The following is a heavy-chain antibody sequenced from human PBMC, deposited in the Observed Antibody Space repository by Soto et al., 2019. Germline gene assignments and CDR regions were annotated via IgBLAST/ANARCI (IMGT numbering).Heavy chain of an antibody. D-gene: IGHD2-2*01. CDR3: ARDRNQLLSDYGMDV. CDR1: GVTCSGYS. J-gene: IGHJ6*02. Sequence: VGSLILSCGASGVTCSGYSMNWVRQAPGKGLEWVSSISSSSSYIYYADSVKGRFTISRDNAKNSLYLQMNSLRAEDTAVYYCARDRNQLLSDYGMDVWGQGTTVTVSS. CDR2: ISSSSSYI. V-gene: IGHV3-21*01.